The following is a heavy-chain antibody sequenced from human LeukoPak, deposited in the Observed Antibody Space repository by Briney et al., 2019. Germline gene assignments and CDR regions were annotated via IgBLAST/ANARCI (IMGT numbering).Heavy chain of an antibody. J-gene: IGHJ6*03. CDR2: ISYDGSNK. CDR3: AREGGQQLENNYYYYMDV. V-gene: IGHV3-30-3*01. Sequence: GGSLRLSCAASGFTFSSYAMHWVRQAPGKGLEWVAVISYDGSNKYYANSVKGRFTISRDNSKNTLYLQMNSLRAEDTAVYYCAREGGQQLENNYYYYMDVWGKGTTVTVSS. D-gene: IGHD6-13*01. CDR1: GFTFSSYA.